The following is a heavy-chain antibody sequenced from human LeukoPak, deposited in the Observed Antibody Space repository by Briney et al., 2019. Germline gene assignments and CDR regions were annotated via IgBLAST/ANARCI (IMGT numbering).Heavy chain of an antibody. Sequence: ASVKVSCKASGYTFTSYGISGVRQAPGQGLEWMGWISAYNGNTNYAQKLQGRVTMTTDTSTSTAYMELRSLRSDDTAVYYCASREQLPGYGFDPWGQGTLVTVSS. CDR2: ISAYNGNT. CDR3: ASREQLPGYGFDP. D-gene: IGHD6-6*01. V-gene: IGHV1-18*01. J-gene: IGHJ5*02. CDR1: GYTFTSYG.